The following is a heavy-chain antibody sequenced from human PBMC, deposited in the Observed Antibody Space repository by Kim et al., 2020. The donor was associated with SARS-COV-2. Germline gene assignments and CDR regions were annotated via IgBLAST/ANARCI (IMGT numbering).Heavy chain of an antibody. CDR3: AKDLRGEDTLMVPY. Sequence: GGSLRLSCAASGFTFSNYAMSWVRQAPGKGLDWVSSISPFGAGTSYADSVRGRFTISRDNSKNTLYLQMNSLRAEDTAVYYCAKDLRGEDTLMVPYWGQGTLVTVSS. J-gene: IGHJ4*02. CDR1: GFTFSNYA. V-gene: IGHV3-23*01. CDR2: ISPFGAGT. D-gene: IGHD2-8*01.